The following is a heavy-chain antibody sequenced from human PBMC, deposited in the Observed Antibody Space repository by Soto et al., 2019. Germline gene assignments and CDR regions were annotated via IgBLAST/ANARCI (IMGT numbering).Heavy chain of an antibody. CDR1: GGTFSSHT. CDR2: IIPILGIA. Sequence: QVQLVQSGAEVKKPGSSVKVSCKASGGTFSSHTISWVRQAPGQGLEWMGRIIPILGIANYAQKFQGRVTITADKSTSTAYMELSSLRSEDTAVYYCARSVWFGESDAEVWGQGTLVTVSS. D-gene: IGHD3-10*01. CDR3: ARSVWFGESDAEV. V-gene: IGHV1-69*02. J-gene: IGHJ4*02.